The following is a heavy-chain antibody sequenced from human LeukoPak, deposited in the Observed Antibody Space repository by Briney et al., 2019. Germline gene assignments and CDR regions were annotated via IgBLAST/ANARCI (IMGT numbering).Heavy chain of an antibody. CDR1: GFTFRIYA. J-gene: IGHJ3*01. CDR2: IGASGAT. D-gene: IGHD3-22*01. CDR3: AKNYHDNTAYFSWAFDV. Sequence: GGSLRLSCAASGFTFRIYAMTWVRQAPGKGLEWVSAIGASGATSYADSVRGRFTISRDNSRNTLHLQMNSLRTEDTAVYYCAKNYHDNTAYFSWAFDVWGQGTMVTLSS. V-gene: IGHV3-23*01.